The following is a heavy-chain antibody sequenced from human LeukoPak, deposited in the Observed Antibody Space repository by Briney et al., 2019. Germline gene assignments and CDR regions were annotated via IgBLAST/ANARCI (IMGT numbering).Heavy chain of an antibody. CDR3: ARDHYDFWSGYSDY. CDR1: GGSISSYY. J-gene: IGHJ4*02. V-gene: IGHV4-4*07. CDR2: IYTSGST. Sequence: PSETLSLTCTVSGGSISSYYWSWIRQPAGKGLEWIGRIYTSGSTNYNPSLKSRVTMSVDTSKNQFSLKLSSVTAADTAVYYCARDHYDFWSGYSDYWGQGTLVTVSS. D-gene: IGHD3-3*01.